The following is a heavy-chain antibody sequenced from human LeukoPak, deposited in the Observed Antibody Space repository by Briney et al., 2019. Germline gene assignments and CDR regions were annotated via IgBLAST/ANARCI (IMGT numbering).Heavy chain of an antibody. CDR2: ISYDGSNK. CDR3: ARDSSQPPVGGFGELFLGDFDY. CDR1: GFTFSSYA. Sequence: PGGSLRLSCAASGFTFSSYAMHWVRQAPGKGLVWVAVISYDGSNKYYADSVKGRFTISRDNSKNMLYLQMNSLRAEDTAVYYCARDSSQPPVGGFGELFLGDFDYWGQGALVTVSS. J-gene: IGHJ4*02. D-gene: IGHD3-10*01. V-gene: IGHV3-30*04.